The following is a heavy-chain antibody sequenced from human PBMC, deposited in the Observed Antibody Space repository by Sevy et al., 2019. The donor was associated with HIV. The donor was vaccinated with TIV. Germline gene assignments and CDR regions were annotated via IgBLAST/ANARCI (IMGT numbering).Heavy chain of an antibody. CDR2: LSFGCGEI. V-gene: IGHV3-23*01. CDR3: AREGCTKPHDY. Sequence: GGSLRLSCAASGFTFSKYSMSWVRQPQGKGLEWVSTLSFGCGEINYADSVKGRFTISRVNSKSSVYLQMNNLRPEDTAVYYCAREGCTKPHDYWGQGTLVTVSS. CDR1: GFTFSKYS. D-gene: IGHD2-8*01. J-gene: IGHJ4*02.